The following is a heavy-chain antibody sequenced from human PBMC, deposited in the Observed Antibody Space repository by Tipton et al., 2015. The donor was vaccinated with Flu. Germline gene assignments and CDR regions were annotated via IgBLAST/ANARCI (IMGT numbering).Heavy chain of an antibody. Sequence: QVQLVQSGAEVKKPGASVKVSCKASGYTFSSYEINWVRQATGQGLEWMGWMNPNSGNTGYAQKFQGRVTMTRNTSISTAYMELTSLTSEDTAVYYCARNRRQSRYFDLWGRGTLVTVSS. V-gene: IGHV1-8*01. CDR2: MNPNSGNT. J-gene: IGHJ2*01. CDR3: ARNRRQSRYFDL. D-gene: IGHD1-1*01. CDR1: GYTFSSYE.